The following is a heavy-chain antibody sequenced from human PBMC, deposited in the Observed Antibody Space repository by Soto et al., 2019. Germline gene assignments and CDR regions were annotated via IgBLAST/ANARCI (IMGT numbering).Heavy chain of an antibody. Sequence: RSLTCTVSGGSITSDPYYWGWIRQPPGKGLDWIGSIYYSGSTYYNPSLQSRVTVSVDTSKNQFSLKLSSVTAADTAVYYCARHGGFWSGYYGAVSFDIWGQGTMVTVSS. CDR3: ARHGGFWSGYYGAVSFDI. V-gene: IGHV4-39*01. D-gene: IGHD3-3*01. CDR2: IYYSGST. CDR1: GGSITSDPYY. J-gene: IGHJ3*02.